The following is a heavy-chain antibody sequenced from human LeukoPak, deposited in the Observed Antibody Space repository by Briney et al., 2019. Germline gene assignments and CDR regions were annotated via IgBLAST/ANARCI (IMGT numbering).Heavy chain of an antibody. J-gene: IGHJ4*02. CDR2: IKSDGSST. Sequence: PGGTLRLSCAASGFTFDDYAMHWVRQAPGKGLEWVSCIKSDGSSTSIADSAKGRFTISRDNAKNTVYLQMNSLRAEDTAVYYCVRDNRSYNFDYWGQGTLVTVSS. CDR3: VRDNRSYNFDY. CDR1: GFTFDDYA. V-gene: IGHV3-74*01. D-gene: IGHD1-26*01.